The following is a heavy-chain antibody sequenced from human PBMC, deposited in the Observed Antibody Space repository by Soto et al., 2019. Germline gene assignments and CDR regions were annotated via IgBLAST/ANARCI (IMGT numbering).Heavy chain of an antibody. J-gene: IGHJ4*02. Sequence: QLQLQESGPGLVKPSETLSPTCTVSGGSISSRSRYWGWIRQSPGKHLEWIGSSFYRGSTHYNPSIKTRDTLSVYPSQNQVSLKLYSVPAADTAVYYCATADGFGVVTPIFEYWSQGILGTVSS. CDR1: GGSISSRSRY. D-gene: IGHD3-3*01. CDR3: ATADGFGVVTPIFEY. V-gene: IGHV4-39*01. CDR2: SFYRGST.